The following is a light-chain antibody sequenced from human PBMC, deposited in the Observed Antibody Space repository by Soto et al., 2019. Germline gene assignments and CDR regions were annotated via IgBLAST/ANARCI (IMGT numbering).Light chain of an antibody. V-gene: IGKV1-39*01. Sequence: DIQMTQSPSSLSASVGDRVTITCRASQSISSYLNWYQQKPGKAPKLLIYAASSLQSGVPSRFSGSGSGTDFTLTISSLKPEDFATYYCQLSYSTPYTFGQGTKLEIK. J-gene: IGKJ2*01. CDR3: QLSYSTPYT. CDR2: AAS. CDR1: QSISSY.